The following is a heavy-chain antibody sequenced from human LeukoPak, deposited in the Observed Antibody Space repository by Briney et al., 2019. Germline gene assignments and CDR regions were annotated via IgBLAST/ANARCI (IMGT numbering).Heavy chain of an antibody. CDR3: ARRYCSGGSCYSFRGDWFDP. Sequence: GRSLRLSCAASGFTFSSYGMHWVRQAPGKGLEWVAVIWYDGSNKYYADSVKGRFTISRDNSKNTLYLQMNSLRAGDTAVYYCARRYCSGGSCYSFRGDWFDPWGQGTLVTVSS. J-gene: IGHJ5*02. V-gene: IGHV3-33*01. D-gene: IGHD2-15*01. CDR1: GFTFSSYG. CDR2: IWYDGSNK.